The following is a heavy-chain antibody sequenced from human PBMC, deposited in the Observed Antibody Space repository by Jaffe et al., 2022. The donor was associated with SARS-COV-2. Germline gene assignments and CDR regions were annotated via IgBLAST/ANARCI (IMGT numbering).Heavy chain of an antibody. Sequence: QLQLQESGPGLVKPSETLSLTCTVSGGSISSASYYWGWIRQPPGKGLEWIGTIYYSGNTQYNPSLKSRVTISVDTSKNQFSLKLTSVTAADTAVYYCASEVGQCSGGRCHSKYYLDHWGQGTLVTVSS. CDR1: GGSISSASYY. CDR2: IYYSGNT. J-gene: IGHJ4*02. D-gene: IGHD2-15*01. CDR3: ASEVGQCSGGRCHSKYYLDH. V-gene: IGHV4-39*01.